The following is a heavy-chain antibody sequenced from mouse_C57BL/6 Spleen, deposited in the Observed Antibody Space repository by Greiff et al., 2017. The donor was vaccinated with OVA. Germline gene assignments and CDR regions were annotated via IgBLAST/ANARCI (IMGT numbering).Heavy chain of an antibody. Sequence: VQLKESGPELVKPGASVKIPCKASGYTFTDYNMDWVKQSHGKSLEWIGDINPNNGGTIYNQKFKGKATLTVDKSSSTAYMELRSLTSEDTAVYYCARRRIYYDYDDWYFDVWGTGTTVTVSS. J-gene: IGHJ1*03. CDR3: ARRRIYYDYDDWYFDV. CDR1: GYTFTDYN. CDR2: INPNNGGT. D-gene: IGHD2-4*01. V-gene: IGHV1-18*01.